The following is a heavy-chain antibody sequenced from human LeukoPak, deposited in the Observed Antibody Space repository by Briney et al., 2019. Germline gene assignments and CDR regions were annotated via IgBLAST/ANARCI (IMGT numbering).Heavy chain of an antibody. Sequence: PSETLSLTCSVSGGSISSDDYCWNWIRQPPGKGLEWIGEINHSGSTNYNPSLKSRVTISVDTSENQFSLKLSSVTAADTAVYYCARSPPYYDILTGYWYYFDYWGQGTLVTVSS. D-gene: IGHD3-9*01. CDR1: GGSISSDDYC. V-gene: IGHV4-34*01. CDR3: ARSPPYYDILTGYWYYFDY. CDR2: INHSGST. J-gene: IGHJ4*02.